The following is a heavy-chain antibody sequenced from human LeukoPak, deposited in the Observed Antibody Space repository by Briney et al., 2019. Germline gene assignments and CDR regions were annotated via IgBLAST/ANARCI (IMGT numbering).Heavy chain of an antibody. CDR2: IKQDGSEK. D-gene: IGHD2-15*01. J-gene: IGHJ5*02. V-gene: IGHV3-7*01. Sequence: GGSLRLSCAASGFTLSSYWMNWVRQAPGKGLEWVANIKQDGSEKYYVDSVKGRFTISRDNAKNSLYLQMNSLRAEDTAVYYCARGMTVAANWFDPWGQGTLVTVSS. CDR1: GFTLSSYW. CDR3: ARGMTVAANWFDP.